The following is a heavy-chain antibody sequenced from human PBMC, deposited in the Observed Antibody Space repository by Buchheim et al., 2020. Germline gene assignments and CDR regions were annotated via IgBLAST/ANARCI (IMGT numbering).Heavy chain of an antibody. CDR3: ARICCSSSSCAGYFDS. Sequence: QVHLVQSGPEVKKSGSSVKVSCKASGGALSGYGFSWVRQAPGQGLEWMGGIIPMSGTSTYAERFQGRVTIIADKSTNTVYMELGSLGSEDTAVYFCARICCSSSSCAGYFDSWGQGT. J-gene: IGHJ4*02. D-gene: IGHD6-13*01. CDR2: IIPMSGTS. V-gene: IGHV1-69*06. CDR1: GGALSGYG.